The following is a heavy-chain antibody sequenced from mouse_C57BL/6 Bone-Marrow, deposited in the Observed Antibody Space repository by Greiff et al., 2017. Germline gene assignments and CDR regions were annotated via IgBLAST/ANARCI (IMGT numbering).Heavy chain of an antibody. CDR3: ARGAFAY. J-gene: IGHJ3*01. CDR1: GYTFTSYW. CDR2: IDPEDGET. V-gene: IGHV14-2*01. Sequence: VQLQQPGAELVKPGASVMLSCKASGYTFTSYWMHWVKQRTEQGLEWIGRIDPEDGETKYAPKFQGKATITADTSSNTAYLQLSSLTSEDTAVYYCARGAFAYWGQGTLVTVSA.